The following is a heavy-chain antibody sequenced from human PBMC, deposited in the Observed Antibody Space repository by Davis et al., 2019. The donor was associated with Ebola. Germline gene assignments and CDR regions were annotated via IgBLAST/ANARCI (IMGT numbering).Heavy chain of an antibody. Sequence: GESLKISCAASGFIFSDYYMSWIRQAPGKGLEWVSHIHSSSVTIYYADSVKGGFTVSRDNAKNSLYLQMNSLRAEDTAVYYCARRSSQALDWGQGTLVTVSS. CDR1: GFIFSDYY. J-gene: IGHJ4*02. CDR2: IHSSSVTI. CDR3: ARRSSQALD. D-gene: IGHD6-6*01. V-gene: IGHV3-11*04.